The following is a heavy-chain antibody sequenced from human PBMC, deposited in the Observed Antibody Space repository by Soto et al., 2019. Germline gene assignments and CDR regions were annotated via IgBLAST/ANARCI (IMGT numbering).Heavy chain of an antibody. V-gene: IGHV3-7*01. Sequence: GGSLILSCAASGFTFSSYWMSWVRQAPGKGLEWVANIKQDGSEKYYVDSVKGRFTISRDNAKNSLYLQMNSLRAEDTAVYYCARDLGVLLWFGEYQALDYWGQGTLVTVSS. CDR3: ARDLGVLLWFGEYQALDY. CDR2: IKQDGSEK. D-gene: IGHD3-10*01. J-gene: IGHJ4*02. CDR1: GFTFSSYW.